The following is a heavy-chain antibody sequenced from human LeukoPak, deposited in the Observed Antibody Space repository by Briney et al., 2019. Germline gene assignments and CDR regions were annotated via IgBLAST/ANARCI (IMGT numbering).Heavy chain of an antibody. D-gene: IGHD3-16*01. J-gene: IGHJ4*02. CDR3: SRKGGHFDY. Sequence: SETLSLTCTVSGDSINYYYWSWIRQSPGKGLEWIGYVYYNGRAKYNPSLKSRVTISVDMSKNQYSLKVSPVTAADTAIYYCSRKGGHFDYWGQGTLVTVSS. V-gene: IGHV4-59*01. CDR1: GDSINYYY. CDR2: VYYNGRA.